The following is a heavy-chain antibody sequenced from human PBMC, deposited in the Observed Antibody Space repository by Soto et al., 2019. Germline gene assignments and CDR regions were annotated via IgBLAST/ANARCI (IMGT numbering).Heavy chain of an antibody. D-gene: IGHD2-15*01. Sequence: EVQLLESGGGLVQPGGSLRLSCAASGFTFSSYAMSWVRQAPGKGLEWVSRISDTGGSTYYADSVKGRFTISRDSSKNTLYLQMNSLRADDTAIYCCAKVGELAVGGFDYWGQGTLVTVSS. CDR3: AKVGELAVGGFDY. J-gene: IGHJ4*02. V-gene: IGHV3-23*01. CDR2: ISDTGGST. CDR1: GFTFSSYA.